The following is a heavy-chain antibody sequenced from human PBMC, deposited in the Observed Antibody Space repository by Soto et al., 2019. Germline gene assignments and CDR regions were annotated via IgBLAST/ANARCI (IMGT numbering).Heavy chain of an antibody. V-gene: IGHV6-1*01. CDR2: TYYSSKWYS. CDR3: VRNNIVGGMDRVDD. D-gene: IGHD1-26*01. CDR1: GDSVTSHRSA. Sequence: SQPLTLHGALSGDSVTSHRSAWHWIRPPPSRVLEWLGRTYYSSKWYSDYAISVKSRMTISPDTSKNQFSLQLNSVTPEDTAMDDCVRNNIVGGMDRVDDWGRGTLVTISS. J-gene: IGHJ4*02.